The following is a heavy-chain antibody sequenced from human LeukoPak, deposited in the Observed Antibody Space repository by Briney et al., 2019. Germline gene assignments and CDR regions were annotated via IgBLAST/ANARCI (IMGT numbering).Heavy chain of an antibody. D-gene: IGHD3-10*01. J-gene: IGHJ5*02. Sequence: ASVKVSCKASGYTFTSCYMHWVRQAPGQGLEWMGIINPSGGSTSYAQKFQGRVTMTRDTSTSTVYMELSSLRSEDTAVYYCARGIFPRFGELYLSWLDPWGQGTLVTVSS. V-gene: IGHV1-46*01. CDR2: INPSGGST. CDR1: GYTFTSCY. CDR3: ARGIFPRFGELYLSWLDP.